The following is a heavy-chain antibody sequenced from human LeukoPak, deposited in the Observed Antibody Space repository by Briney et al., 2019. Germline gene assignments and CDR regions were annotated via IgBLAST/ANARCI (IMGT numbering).Heavy chain of an antibody. CDR1: DASLTY. Sequence: SETLSLTCTVSDASLTYWTWIGQPPGKGLEWIGVIYNHGRTEYNPSLKSRVTISFYTSANEVSLKLRSVTAADTAVYYCARGLAGAHSGAIYSDLWGRGTVVTVSS. D-gene: IGHD1-26*01. CDR3: ARGLAGAHSGAIYSDL. CDR2: IYNHGRT. J-gene: IGHJ2*01. V-gene: IGHV4-59*01.